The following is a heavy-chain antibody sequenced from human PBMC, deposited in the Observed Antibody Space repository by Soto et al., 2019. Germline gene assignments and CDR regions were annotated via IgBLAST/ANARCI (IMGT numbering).Heavy chain of an antibody. Sequence: QVQLVESGGGVVQPGRSLRLSCAASGFTFSSYAMHWVRQAPGKGLEWVAVISYDGSNKYYADSVKGRFTISRDNSKNTLYLQMNSLRAEDTAVYYCARDQMTTVTTSWFDHWGQGTLVTVSS. CDR2: ISYDGSNK. J-gene: IGHJ5*02. V-gene: IGHV3-30-3*01. CDR3: ARDQMTTVTTSWFDH. D-gene: IGHD4-17*01. CDR1: GFTFSSYA.